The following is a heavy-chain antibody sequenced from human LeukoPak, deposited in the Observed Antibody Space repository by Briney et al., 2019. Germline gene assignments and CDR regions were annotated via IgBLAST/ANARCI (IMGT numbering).Heavy chain of an antibody. CDR2: ISTSSSYI. V-gene: IGHV3-21*01. CDR1: GFTFSSYS. Sequence: GGSLRLSCAASGFTFSSYSMNWVRQAPGKGLEWVSFISTSSSYIHNADSVKGRFTISRDNAENSLYLQMNSLRTEDTAVYYCARGPGKITFGGINRWGQGTLVTVSS. J-gene: IGHJ4*02. CDR3: ARGPGKITFGGINR. D-gene: IGHD3-16*01.